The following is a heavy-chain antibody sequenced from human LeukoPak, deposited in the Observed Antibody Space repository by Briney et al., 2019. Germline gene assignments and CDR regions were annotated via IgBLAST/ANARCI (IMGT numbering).Heavy chain of an antibody. Sequence: PSETLSFTCAVYGGSFSGYYWSWIRQPPGKGLEWIGEINHSGSTNYNLSLKSRVTISVDTSKNQFSLKLSSVTAADTAVYYCASHRGYYDSSGYPGWGQGTLVTVSS. J-gene: IGHJ4*02. D-gene: IGHD3-22*01. V-gene: IGHV4-34*01. CDR1: GGSFSGYY. CDR2: INHSGST. CDR3: ASHRGYYDSSGYPG.